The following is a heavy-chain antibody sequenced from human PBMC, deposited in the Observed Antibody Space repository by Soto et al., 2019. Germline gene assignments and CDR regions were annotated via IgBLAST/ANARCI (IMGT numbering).Heavy chain of an antibody. Sequence: CIRQQAGKGLEWVGQFYASGTTKYNPALKSRVTMSLDTSKNQFSLRLNSVTAADTAVYFCGISFYLAVFEIWGQGTMVTGSS. CDR2: FYASGTT. V-gene: IGHV4-4*07. D-gene: IGHD3-3*02. CDR3: GISFYLAVFEI. J-gene: IGHJ3*02.